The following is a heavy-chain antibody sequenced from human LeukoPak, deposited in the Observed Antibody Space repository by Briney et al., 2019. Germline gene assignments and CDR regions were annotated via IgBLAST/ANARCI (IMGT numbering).Heavy chain of an antibody. CDR2: IYYSGST. V-gene: IGHV4-31*03. D-gene: IGHD6-13*01. J-gene: IGHJ4*02. Sequence: PSETLSLTCTVSGGSISSGGYYWSWIRQHPGKGLEWIGYIYYSGSTYYNPSLKSRVTISVDTSKNQFSLKLSSVTAADTAVYYCARISWPTFDYWGQGTLVTVSS. CDR1: GGSISSGGYY. CDR3: ARISWPTFDY.